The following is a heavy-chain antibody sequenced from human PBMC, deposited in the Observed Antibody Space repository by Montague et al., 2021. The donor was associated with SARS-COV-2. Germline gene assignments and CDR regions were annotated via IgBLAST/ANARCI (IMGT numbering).Heavy chain of an antibody. J-gene: IGHJ4*02. V-gene: IGHV4-59*08. D-gene: IGHD2-15*01. CDR1: GGSISSFY. CDR3: ARHYSATLPAVY. Sequence: SGTLSLTCTVSGGSISSFYWSWFRQPPGKGLEWIGYISDSGSTNYNPSLTSRVTMSVDTSKNQFPLKVNSVTAADTAVYYCARHYSATLPAVYWGQGTLVTVSS. CDR2: ISDSGST.